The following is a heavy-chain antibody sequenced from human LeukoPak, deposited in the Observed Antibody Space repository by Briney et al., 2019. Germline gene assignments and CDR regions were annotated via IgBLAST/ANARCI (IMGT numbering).Heavy chain of an antibody. V-gene: IGHV3-23*01. CDR2: ISGGGGTT. CDR3: AKVPYDYVWAPFDY. CDR1: GFTFGSYA. J-gene: IGHJ4*02. Sequence: PGGSLRLSCAASGFTFGSYAMSWVRQAPGKGLEWVSTISGGGGTTYYADSVKGRFTISRDNSKNTLYLQMNSLRAEDTAVYYCAKVPYDYVWAPFDYWGQGTLVTVSS. D-gene: IGHD3-16*01.